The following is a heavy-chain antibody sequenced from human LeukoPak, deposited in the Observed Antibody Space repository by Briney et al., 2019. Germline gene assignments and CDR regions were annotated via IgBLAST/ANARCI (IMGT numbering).Heavy chain of an antibody. V-gene: IGHV1-69*06. CDR2: IIPIFGTA. CDR1: GGTFSSYA. Sequence: SVKVSCKASGGTFSSYAISWVRQAPGQGLEWMGGIIPIFGTANYAQKFQGRVTITADKSTSTAYMELGSLRSEDTAVYYCASDNSGYDAFDYWGQGTLVTVSS. CDR3: ASDNSGYDAFDY. D-gene: IGHD5-12*01. J-gene: IGHJ4*02.